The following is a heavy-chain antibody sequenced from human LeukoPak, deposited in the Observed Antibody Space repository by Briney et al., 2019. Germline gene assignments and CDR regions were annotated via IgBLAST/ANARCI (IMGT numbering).Heavy chain of an antibody. Sequence: SVKVSCKASGFTFTSSAMQWVRQAGGQRLEWKGWIVVGSGNTNYAQKFQERVTITRDMSTSTVYMELSSLRSEDTAVYYCAAREMAVSYYFDYWGQGTLVTVSS. CDR2: IVVGSGNT. V-gene: IGHV1-58*02. D-gene: IGHD5-24*01. CDR1: GFTFTSSA. J-gene: IGHJ4*02. CDR3: AAREMAVSYYFDY.